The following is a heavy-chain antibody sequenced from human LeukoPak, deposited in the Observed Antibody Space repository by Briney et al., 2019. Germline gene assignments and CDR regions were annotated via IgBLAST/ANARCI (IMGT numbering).Heavy chain of an antibody. Sequence: PGGSLRLSCAASGFTLSSYAMSWVRQAPGKGLEWVSAISGSGGSTYYADSVKGRFTISRDNSKNTLYLQMNSLRAEDTAVYYCAKDPGFGELLLYYFDYWGQGTLVTVSS. CDR2: ISGSGGST. CDR1: GFTLSSYA. CDR3: AKDPGFGELLLYYFDY. D-gene: IGHD3-10*01. J-gene: IGHJ4*02. V-gene: IGHV3-23*01.